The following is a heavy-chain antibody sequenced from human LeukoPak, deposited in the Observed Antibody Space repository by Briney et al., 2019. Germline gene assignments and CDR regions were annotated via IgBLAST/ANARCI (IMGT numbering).Heavy chain of an antibody. Sequence: PSETLSLTCAVSGYSISSGYYWGWIGQPPGKGLEWIGSFYHSGSTYYNPPLKSRVTISVATSQNQFSLKLSSVTAADTAVYYCARLIKTSSIAAAGDGWFDPWGQGTLVTVSS. D-gene: IGHD6-13*01. CDR2: FYHSGST. J-gene: IGHJ5*01. V-gene: IGHV4-38-2*01. CDR3: ARLIKTSSIAAAGDGWFDP. CDR1: GYSISSGYY.